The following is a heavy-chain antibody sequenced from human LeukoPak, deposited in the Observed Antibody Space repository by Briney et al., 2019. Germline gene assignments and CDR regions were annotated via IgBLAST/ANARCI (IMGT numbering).Heavy chain of an antibody. Sequence: ASVKVSCKASGYTFSSYGISWVRQPPGQGLEWMGWISAYNGNTDYAQNLQGRVTMTTDTSTSTAYMELRSLRSDDTAVYYCARDLGYCTNGVCPGDYWGQGTLVTVSS. CDR3: ARDLGYCTNGVCPGDY. CDR1: GYTFSSYG. D-gene: IGHD2-8*01. V-gene: IGHV1-18*01. CDR2: ISAYNGNT. J-gene: IGHJ4*02.